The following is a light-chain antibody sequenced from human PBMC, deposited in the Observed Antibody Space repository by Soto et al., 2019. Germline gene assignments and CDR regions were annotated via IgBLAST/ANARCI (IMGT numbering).Light chain of an antibody. J-gene: IGLJ2*01. CDR2: TNN. Sequence: QSVLTQPPSASGTPGQRVTISCSGSSSNIGSNHVNWYQQLPGTAPKLLIYTNNQRPSGVPDRFSGSKSGTSASLAISGLQSEDEADYYCAAWDASLNVLAFGGGTKVTVL. V-gene: IGLV1-44*01. CDR3: AAWDASLNVLA. CDR1: SSNIGSNH.